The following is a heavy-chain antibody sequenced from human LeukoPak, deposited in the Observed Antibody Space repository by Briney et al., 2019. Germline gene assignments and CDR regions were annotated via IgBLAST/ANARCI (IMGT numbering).Heavy chain of an antibody. J-gene: IGHJ2*01. CDR1: GFTFSDYY. V-gene: IGHV3-53*01. Sequence: PGGSLRLSCAASGFTFSDYYMSWVRQAPGKGLEWVSVIYSGGSTYYADSVKGRFTISRDNSKNTLYLQMNSLRAEDTAVYYCARGPPTAIDWYFDLWGRGTLVTVSS. CDR3: ARGPPTAIDWYFDL. CDR2: IYSGGST. D-gene: IGHD5-18*01.